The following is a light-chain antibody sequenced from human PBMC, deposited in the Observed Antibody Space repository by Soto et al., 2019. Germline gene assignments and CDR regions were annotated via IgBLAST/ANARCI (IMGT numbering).Light chain of an antibody. CDR3: QQSYGTPTWT. Sequence: DIQLTQSPSSLSASIGDRVNISCRASQSISTYLNWYQQKSGKAPKLLISAASSLQSGVPSRFSGSGSGTDFTLTISSLLPGDFATYYCQQSYGTPTWTFGQGTKVEIK. V-gene: IGKV1-39*01. CDR1: QSISTY. CDR2: AAS. J-gene: IGKJ1*01.